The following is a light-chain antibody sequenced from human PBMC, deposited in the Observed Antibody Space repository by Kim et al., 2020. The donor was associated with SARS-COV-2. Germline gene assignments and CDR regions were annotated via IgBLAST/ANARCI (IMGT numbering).Light chain of an antibody. CDR2: EIS. J-gene: IGLJ3*02. Sequence: PGGTVTHTCGSNAGPVTSGHYPFWVQQKPCQAPRTLIYEISNKNSWTPARFSGSLLGGKVVLTLSGAQPEDEADYYCSLFFTDVRVFGGGTQLTVL. CDR3: SLFFTDVRV. V-gene: IGLV7-46*01. CDR1: AGPVTSGHY.